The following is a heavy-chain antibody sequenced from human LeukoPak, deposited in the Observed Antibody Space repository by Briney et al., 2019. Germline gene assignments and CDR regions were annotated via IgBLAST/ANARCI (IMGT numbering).Heavy chain of an antibody. Sequence: PSETLSLTCAVYGGSFSGYYWSWIRQPPGKGLEWIGEINHSGSTNYNPSLKSRVTISVDTSKNQFSLKLSSVTAADTAVYYCARHGGDGYNGYWGQGTLVTVSS. CDR1: GGSFSGYY. CDR2: INHSGST. V-gene: IGHV4-34*01. D-gene: IGHD5-24*01. CDR3: ARHGGDGYNGY. J-gene: IGHJ4*02.